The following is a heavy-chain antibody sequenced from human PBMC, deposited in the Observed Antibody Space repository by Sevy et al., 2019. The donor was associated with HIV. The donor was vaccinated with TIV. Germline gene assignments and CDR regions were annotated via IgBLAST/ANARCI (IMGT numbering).Heavy chain of an antibody. CDR2: ISYDGSNK. CDR3: AKAGYCSGGSCYFFDY. CDR1: GFTFSSYG. J-gene: IGHJ4*02. D-gene: IGHD2-15*01. Sequence: GGSLRLSCAASGFTFSSYGMHWVRQAPGKGLEWVAVISYDGSNKYYADSVKGRFTISRDNSKNTLYLQMNSLRAEDTDVYYCAKAGYCSGGSCYFFDYWGQGTLVTVSS. V-gene: IGHV3-30*18.